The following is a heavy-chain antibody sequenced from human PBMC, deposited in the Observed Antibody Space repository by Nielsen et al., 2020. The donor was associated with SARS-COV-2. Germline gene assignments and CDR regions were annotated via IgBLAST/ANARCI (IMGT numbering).Heavy chain of an antibody. D-gene: IGHD3-16*02. V-gene: IGHV3-49*03. J-gene: IGHJ4*02. CDR2: IRSKAYGGTT. CDR1: GFTFGDYA. Sequence: GESLKISCPASGFTFGDYAMSWFRQAPGKGLEWVGFIRSKAYGGTTEYAASVKGRFTISRDDSKSIAYLQMNSLKTEDTAVYYCSRRDYVWGSYRYSPDFDYWGQGTLVTVSS. CDR3: SRRDYVWGSYRYSPDFDY.